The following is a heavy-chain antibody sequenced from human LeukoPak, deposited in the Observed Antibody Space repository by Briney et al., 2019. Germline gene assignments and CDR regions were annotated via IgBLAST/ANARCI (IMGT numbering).Heavy chain of an antibody. CDR2: ISYDGSNK. J-gene: IGHJ6*02. D-gene: IGHD3-9*01. CDR1: GFTFSSYA. V-gene: IGHV3-30*04. CDR3: ARDRYDILTGYYSYGMDV. Sequence: PGGSLRLSCAASGFTFSSYAMQWVRQAPGKGLEWVAVISYDGSNKYYADSVKGRFTISRDNSKNTLYLQMNSLRAEDTAVYYCARDRYDILTGYYSYGMDVWGQGTTVTVSS.